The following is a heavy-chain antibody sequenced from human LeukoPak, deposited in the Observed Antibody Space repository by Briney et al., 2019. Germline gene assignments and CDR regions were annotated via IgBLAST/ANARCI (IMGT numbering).Heavy chain of an antibody. CDR3: AKDANYLRSSGYLIPIDF. Sequence: GGSLRLSCAASGFTFSRNAMNWVRQAPGKGLEWVAAISGSGLGTYYADSVKGRFNISRDNSRNTLYLQMNSLRIEDTAFYYCAKDANYLRSSGYLIPIDFWGQGTLVTVSS. J-gene: IGHJ4*02. V-gene: IGHV3-23*01. D-gene: IGHD3-22*01. CDR1: GFTFSRNA. CDR2: ISGSGLGT.